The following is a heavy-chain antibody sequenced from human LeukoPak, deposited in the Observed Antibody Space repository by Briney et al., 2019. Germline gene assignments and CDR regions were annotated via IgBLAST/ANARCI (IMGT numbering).Heavy chain of an antibody. D-gene: IGHD2-2*01. J-gene: IGHJ4*02. CDR1: GFTFSTYA. Sequence: PGGSLRLSCAASGFTFSTYAMSWVRQAPGKGLEWVSTVSGSGASAHHGDSVKGRFTISRDNAKNTLFLQMSSLRAEDTAVYYCARVESGSCSNTRCRSIDFWGQGTLVTVSS. CDR3: ARVESGSCSNTRCRSIDF. V-gene: IGHV3-23*01. CDR2: VSGSGASA.